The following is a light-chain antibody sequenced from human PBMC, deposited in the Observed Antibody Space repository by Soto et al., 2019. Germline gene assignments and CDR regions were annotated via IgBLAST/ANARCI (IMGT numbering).Light chain of an antibody. CDR3: TSHTTSSAVL. V-gene: IGLV2-14*03. J-gene: IGLJ2*01. Sequence: QSVLTQPASVSGSPGQSITISCTGTSSDVGNYDYVSWYQQHPGKAPKLMIYEVSTRPSGVSIRFAGSKSGNAASLTISGLQAEDEADYYCTSHTTSSAVLFGGGTKLTVL. CDR2: EVS. CDR1: SSDVGNYDY.